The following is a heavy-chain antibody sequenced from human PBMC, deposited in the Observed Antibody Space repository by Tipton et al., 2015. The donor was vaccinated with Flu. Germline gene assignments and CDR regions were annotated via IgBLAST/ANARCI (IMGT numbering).Heavy chain of an antibody. CDR2: IKQDGSDK. CDR3: ASAIAAAGSR. Sequence: SLRLSCAASGITLSSYWMSWVRQAPGKGLEWVANIKQDGSDKYYVDSVKGRFTISRDNAKNSLYLQMNSLRAEDTAMYYCASAIAAAGSRWGQGTLVTVSS. V-gene: IGHV3-7*03. D-gene: IGHD6-13*01. CDR1: GITLSSYW. J-gene: IGHJ4*02.